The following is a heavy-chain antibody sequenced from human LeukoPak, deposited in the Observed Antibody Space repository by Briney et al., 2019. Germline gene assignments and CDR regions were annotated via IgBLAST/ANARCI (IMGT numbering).Heavy chain of an antibody. D-gene: IGHD3-10*01. V-gene: IGHV1-2*02. J-gene: IGHJ4*02. CDR2: IHPNTGGT. Sequence: ASVKVSCKASGYTFTGHYIHWVRQAPGQGLEWMGWIHPNTGGTKYAQKFQGRVTMTRDTSISTAYMELSRLRSDDTAVYYCARAGLLWRYDYWGQGTLVTVSS. CDR1: GYTFTGHY. CDR3: ARAGLLWRYDY.